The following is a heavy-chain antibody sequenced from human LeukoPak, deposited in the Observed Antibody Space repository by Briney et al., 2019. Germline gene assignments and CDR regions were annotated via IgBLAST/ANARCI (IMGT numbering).Heavy chain of an antibody. CDR2: IYYSGST. D-gene: IGHD1-26*01. V-gene: IGHV4-39*01. Sequence: KTSETLSLTCTVSGASISSYYWGWIRQPPGKGLEWIGSIYYSGSTYYNPSLKSRATISVDPSKNQFSLKLSSVTAADTAVYYCARHVRWELYFDYWGQGTLDTVSS. CDR1: GASISSYY. J-gene: IGHJ4*02. CDR3: ARHVRWELYFDY.